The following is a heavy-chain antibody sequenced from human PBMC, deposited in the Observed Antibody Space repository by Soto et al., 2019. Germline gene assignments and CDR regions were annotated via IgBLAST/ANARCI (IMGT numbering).Heavy chain of an antibody. CDR1: GFTFSSYA. D-gene: IGHD3-3*01. V-gene: IGHV3-30-3*01. CDR3: ARDPYDFWSGSSNWFDP. Sequence: GGSLRLSCAASGFTFSSYAMHWVRQAPGKGLEWVAVISYDGSNKYYADSVKGRFTIPRDNSKNTLYLQMNSLRAEDTAVYYCARDPYDFWSGSSNWFDPWGQGTLVTVSS. CDR2: ISYDGSNK. J-gene: IGHJ5*02.